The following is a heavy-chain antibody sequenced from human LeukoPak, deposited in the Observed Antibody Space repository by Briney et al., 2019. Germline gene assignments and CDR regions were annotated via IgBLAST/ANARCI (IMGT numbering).Heavy chain of an antibody. CDR3: ARAAGRGYSYGYGWFDP. D-gene: IGHD5-18*01. V-gene: IGHV3-21*01. CDR2: ISSSSSCI. J-gene: IGHJ5*02. CDR1: GFTFSSYS. Sequence: PGGSLRLSCAASGFTFSSYSMNWVRQAPGKGLEWVSSISSSSSCIYYADSVKGRFTISRDNAKNSLYLQMNSLRAEDTAVYYCARAAGRGYSYGYGWFDPWGQGTLVTVSS.